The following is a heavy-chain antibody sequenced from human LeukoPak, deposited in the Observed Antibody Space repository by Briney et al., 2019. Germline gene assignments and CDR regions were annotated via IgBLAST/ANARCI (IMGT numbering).Heavy chain of an antibody. Sequence: PGGSLRLSCAASGFTFSSYAMSWVRQAPGKGLEWVSYISSSGSTIYYADSVKGRFTISRDNAKNSLYLQMNSLRAEDTAVYYCARLRGGGSGYYYDAFDIWGQGTMVTVSS. CDR2: ISSSGSTI. D-gene: IGHD3-22*01. CDR1: GFTFSSYA. CDR3: ARLRGGGSGYYYDAFDI. J-gene: IGHJ3*02. V-gene: IGHV3-48*03.